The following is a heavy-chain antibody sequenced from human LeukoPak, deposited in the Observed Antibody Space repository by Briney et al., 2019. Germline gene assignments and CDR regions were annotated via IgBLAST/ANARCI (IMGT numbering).Heavy chain of an antibody. CDR1: GFTVSSNY. Sequence: GESLRLSCAASGFTVSSNYMSWVRQAPGKGLEWVSVIYSGGSTYYADSVKGRFTISRDNSKNTLYLQMNSLRAEDTAVYYCARERYYYYSSGYYFDYWGQGTLVTVSS. CDR2: IYSGGST. CDR3: ARERYYYYSSGYYFDY. D-gene: IGHD3-22*01. J-gene: IGHJ4*02. V-gene: IGHV3-66*01.